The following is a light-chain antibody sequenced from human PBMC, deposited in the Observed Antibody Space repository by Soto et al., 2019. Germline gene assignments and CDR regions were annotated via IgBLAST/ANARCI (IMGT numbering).Light chain of an antibody. J-gene: IGLJ1*01. CDR2: GVR. CDR3: SSHTISSALQV. Sequence: QSALTQPASVSGSPGQSITISCTGTISDFVVYNYVSWYQQHPGKAPKLMIYGVRNRPSGVSNRFSGSKSGNTASLTISGLQAADDADYYCSSHTISSALQVFGTGTKVTVL. CDR1: ISDFVVYNY. V-gene: IGLV2-14*01.